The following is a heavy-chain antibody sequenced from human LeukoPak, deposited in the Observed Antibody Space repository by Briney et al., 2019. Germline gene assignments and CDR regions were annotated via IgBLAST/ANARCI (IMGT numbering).Heavy chain of an antibody. CDR3: ARGNVEMATKFPPYYYYMDV. D-gene: IGHD5-24*01. J-gene: IGHJ6*03. Sequence: ASVKVSCKASGYTFTSYDINWVRQATGQGLEWMGWMNPNSGNTGYAQKFQGRVTITTDESTSTAYMELSSLRSEDTAVYYCARGNVEMATKFPPYYYYMDVWGKGTTVTVSS. CDR2: MNPNSGNT. CDR1: GYTFTSYD. V-gene: IGHV1-8*01.